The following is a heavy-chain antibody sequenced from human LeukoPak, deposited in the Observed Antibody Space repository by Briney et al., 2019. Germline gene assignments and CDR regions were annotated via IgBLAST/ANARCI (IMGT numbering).Heavy chain of an antibody. D-gene: IGHD3-10*01. CDR1: GFTFDDYA. J-gene: IGHJ6*02. CDR2: ISWNSGSI. V-gene: IGHV3-9*01. CDR3: AKGYYGSGSPPCMDV. Sequence: PGGSLRLSCAASGFTFDDYAMHWVRQAPGKGLEWVSGISWNSGSIGYADSVKGRFTISRDNAKNSLYLQMNSLRAEDTALYYCAKGYYGSGSPPCMDVWGQGTTVTVSS.